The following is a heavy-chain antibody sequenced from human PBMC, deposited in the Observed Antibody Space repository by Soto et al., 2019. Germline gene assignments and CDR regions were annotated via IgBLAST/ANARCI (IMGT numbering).Heavy chain of an antibody. D-gene: IGHD2-15*01. CDR1: GFTFSTYW. Sequence: PGGSLRLSCATSGFTFSTYWMHWVRQAPGKGLVWVSRINSDGSTTSYADSVKGRFTISRDNAKNTLYLQVNSLRAEDTALYYCGKGYCGGGRCYRDAFDIWGQGTTVTGSS. CDR2: INSDGSTT. J-gene: IGHJ3*02. CDR3: GKGYCGGGRCYRDAFDI. V-gene: IGHV3-74*01.